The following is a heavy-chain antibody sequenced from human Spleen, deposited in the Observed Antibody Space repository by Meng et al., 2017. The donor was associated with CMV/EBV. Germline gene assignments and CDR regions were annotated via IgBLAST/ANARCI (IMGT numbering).Heavy chain of an antibody. CDR2: INPNSGGT. CDR3: ARDRVLRFDMDV. Sequence: ASVKVSCKASGYTFTAHYFHWVRQAPGQGLEWMGWINPNSGGTNYAQKFQGRVTMTRDTSISTAYMDLSRLRSDDTAFYYCARDRVLRFDMDVWGQGTSVTVSS. D-gene: IGHD3-3*01. V-gene: IGHV1-2*02. J-gene: IGHJ6*02. CDR1: GYTFTAHY.